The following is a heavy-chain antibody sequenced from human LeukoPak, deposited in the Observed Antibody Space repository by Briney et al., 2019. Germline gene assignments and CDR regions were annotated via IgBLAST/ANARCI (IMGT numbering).Heavy chain of an antibody. Sequence: SQTLSLTCTVSGGSISSGSYYWSWIRQPAGKGLEWIGRIYTSGSTNYNPSLKSRVTISVDTSKNQLSLGLTSVTAADTAVYFCARDYSTPSYYYYYMDVWGKGTTVTVSS. J-gene: IGHJ6*03. CDR3: ARDYSTPSYYYYYMDV. CDR2: IYTSGST. CDR1: GGSISSGSYY. D-gene: IGHD6-6*01. V-gene: IGHV4-61*02.